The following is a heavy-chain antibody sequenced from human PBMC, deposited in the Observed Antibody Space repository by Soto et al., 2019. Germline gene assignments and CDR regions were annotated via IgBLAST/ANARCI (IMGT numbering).Heavy chain of an antibody. D-gene: IGHD2-2*01. J-gene: IGHJ6*02. Sequence: GGSLRLSCAASGFTFSGSAMHWVRQASGKGLEWVGRIRSKANSYATAYAASVKGRFTISRDDSKNTAYLQMNSLKTEDTAVYYCTLVPAAMRDYYGMDVWGQGTTVTVS. CDR2: IRSKANSYAT. V-gene: IGHV3-73*01. CDR1: GFTFSGSA. CDR3: TLVPAAMRDYYGMDV.